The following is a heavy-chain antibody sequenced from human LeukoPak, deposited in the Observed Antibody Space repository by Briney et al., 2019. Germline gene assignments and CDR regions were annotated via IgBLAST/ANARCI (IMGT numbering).Heavy chain of an antibody. CDR2: IRYDGSNK. CDR1: GFTFSSYG. D-gene: IGHD6-19*01. CDR3: AKSLAGRPGYYYMDV. V-gene: IGHV3-30*02. J-gene: IGHJ6*03. Sequence: PGGSLRLSCAASGFTFSSYGMHWVRQAPGKGLEWVAFIRYDGSNKYYADSVKGRFTISRDNSKNTLYLQMNSLRAEDTAVYYCAKSLAGRPGYYYMDVWGKGTTVTVSS.